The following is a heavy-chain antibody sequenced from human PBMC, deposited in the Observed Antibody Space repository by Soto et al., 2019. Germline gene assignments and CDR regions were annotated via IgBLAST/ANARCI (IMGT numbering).Heavy chain of an antibody. CDR1: GGSFSGYF. Sequence: QVQLQQWGVGLLKPSETLSLTCAMYGGSFSGYFWSWIRQPPGKGLEWIGEITHNGSTNYNPSLKSRGPRSVDMSKNQFSLKLTSVTAADTAVYYCARRSDYGDYYFYGMDVWGQGTTVTVSS. CDR3: ARRSDYGDYYFYGMDV. V-gene: IGHV4-34*01. J-gene: IGHJ6*02. D-gene: IGHD4-17*01. CDR2: ITHNGST.